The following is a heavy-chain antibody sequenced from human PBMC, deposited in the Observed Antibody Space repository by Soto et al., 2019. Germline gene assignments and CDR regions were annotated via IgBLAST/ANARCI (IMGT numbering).Heavy chain of an antibody. CDR2: FRAGGDDGTT. D-gene: IGHD3-10*01. J-gene: IGHJ4*02. CDR3: AKKVNSGSGSQYFDY. CDR1: GFTFSSYS. Sequence: LRLSCVASGFTFSSYSMSWVRQAPGEGLEWVSGFRAGGDDGTTYYADSVKGRFTISRDNSKNTLFLQMNSLRAEDTAIYYCAKKVNSGSGSQYFDYFGQGTLGTVSS. V-gene: IGHV3-23*01.